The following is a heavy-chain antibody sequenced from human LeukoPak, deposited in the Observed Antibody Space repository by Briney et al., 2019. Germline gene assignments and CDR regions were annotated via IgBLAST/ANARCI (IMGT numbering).Heavy chain of an antibody. CDR1: GFTFSSYA. V-gene: IGHV3-23*01. D-gene: IGHD6-13*01. CDR3: ATRVGEYSSSWYGTTFDY. J-gene: IGHJ4*02. CDR2: ISGSGGST. Sequence: GGSLRLSCAASGFTFSSYAMSWVRQAPGKGLEWVSAISGSGGSTYYADSVKGRFTISRDNSKNTLYLQMNSLRAEDTAVYYCATRVGEYSSSWYGTTFDYWGQGTLVTVSS.